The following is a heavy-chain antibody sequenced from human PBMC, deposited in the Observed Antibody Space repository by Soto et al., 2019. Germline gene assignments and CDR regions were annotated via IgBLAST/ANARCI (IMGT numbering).Heavy chain of an antibody. V-gene: IGHV4-30-4*01. CDR2: IYYSGST. J-gene: IGHJ2*01. Sequence: QVQLQESGPGLVKPSQTLSLTCTVPGGSISSGDYYWSWIRQPPGKGLEWIGYIYYSGSTNYNQSLSSRVTISVDTSKHQFSLNLSSVSAADTAVYYCARIVASGYTIDFDLWRRGTLVTVSS. D-gene: IGHD3-16*02. CDR1: GGSISSGDYY. CDR3: ARIVASGYTIDFDL.